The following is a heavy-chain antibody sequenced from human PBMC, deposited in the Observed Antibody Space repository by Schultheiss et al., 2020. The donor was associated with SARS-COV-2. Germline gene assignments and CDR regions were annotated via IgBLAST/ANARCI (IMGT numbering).Heavy chain of an antibody. V-gene: IGHV4-59*11. Sequence: SETLSLTCTVSGDSLNNHYWTWIRQPPGKGLEWIGYIYYTGSTSYNPSLKSRVTISRDTSKNQFSLKLTSVTAADTAVYYCARGSGSLGSTKDYWGQGILVTVSS. CDR2: IYYTGST. D-gene: IGHD3-10*01. J-gene: IGHJ4*02. CDR1: GDSLNNHY. CDR3: ARGSGSLGSTKDY.